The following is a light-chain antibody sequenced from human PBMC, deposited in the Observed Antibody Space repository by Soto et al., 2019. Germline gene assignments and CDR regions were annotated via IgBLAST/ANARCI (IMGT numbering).Light chain of an antibody. J-gene: IGLJ2*01. CDR2: EVI. Sequence: QSVLTQPASVSGSPGQSITISCTGSSSDVGGYNFVSWYQHHPGKAPKVIIYEVIKRPSGVSNRFSGSKSGNTASLTISGLQAEDEAHYYCSSYTSSNTYVVFSGGTKLTVL. CDR1: SSDVGGYNF. V-gene: IGLV2-14*01. CDR3: SSYTSSNTYVV.